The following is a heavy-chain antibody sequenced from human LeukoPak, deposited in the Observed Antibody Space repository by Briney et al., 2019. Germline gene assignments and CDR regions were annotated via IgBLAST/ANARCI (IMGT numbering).Heavy chain of an antibody. CDR2: ISGSGGST. CDR1: GFTFSSYA. V-gene: IGHV3-23*01. Sequence: PGGSLRLSCAASGFTFSSYAMSWVRQAPGKGLEWVSAISGSGGSTYYAASVKGRFTISRDNAQNSLYLQMNSLRAEDTAVYYCARGTYGDYSYDYWGQGTLVTVSS. CDR3: ARGTYGDYSYDY. J-gene: IGHJ4*02. D-gene: IGHD4-17*01.